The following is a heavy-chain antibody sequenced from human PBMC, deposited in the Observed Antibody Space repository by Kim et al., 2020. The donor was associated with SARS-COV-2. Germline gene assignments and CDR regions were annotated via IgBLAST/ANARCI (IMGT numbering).Heavy chain of an antibody. Sequence: GGSLRLSCAASGFTFSSYAMHWVRQAPGKGLEWVAVISYDGSNKYYADSVKGRFTISRDNSKNTLYLQMNSLRAEDTAVYYCARVRAYYDSSGYYFDYWGQGTLVTVSS. J-gene: IGHJ4*02. D-gene: IGHD3-22*01. CDR1: GFTFSSYA. CDR3: ARVRAYYDSSGYYFDY. CDR2: ISYDGSNK. V-gene: IGHV3-30*04.